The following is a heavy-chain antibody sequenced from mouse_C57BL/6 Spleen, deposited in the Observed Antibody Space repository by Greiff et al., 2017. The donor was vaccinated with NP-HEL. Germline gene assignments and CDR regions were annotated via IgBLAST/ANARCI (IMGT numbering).Heavy chain of an antibody. J-gene: IGHJ1*03. Sequence: VKLLESGAELARPGASVKMSCKASGYTFTSYTMHWVKQRPGQGLEWIGYINPSSGYTKYNQKFKDKATLTVDNSSSTAYMQLSSLTSEDSAVYYCARGNYGSSTYWYFDVWGTGTTVTVSS. CDR1: GYTFTSYT. CDR2: INPSSGYT. D-gene: IGHD1-1*01. V-gene: IGHV1-4*01. CDR3: ARGNYGSSTYWYFDV.